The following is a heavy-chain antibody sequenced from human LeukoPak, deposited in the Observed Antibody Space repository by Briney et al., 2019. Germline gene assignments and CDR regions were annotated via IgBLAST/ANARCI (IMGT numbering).Heavy chain of an antibody. V-gene: IGHV3-30*19. CDR1: GFTFSSYG. J-gene: IGHJ3*02. Sequence: PGGSLRLSCAASGFTFSSYGMHWVRQAPGKGLEWVAVISYDGSNKYYADSVKGRFTISRDNSKNTLYLQMNSLRAEDTAVYYCARGTNYYDSLRRDAFDIWGQGTMVTVSS. CDR2: ISYDGSNK. CDR3: ARGTNYYDSLRRDAFDI. D-gene: IGHD3-22*01.